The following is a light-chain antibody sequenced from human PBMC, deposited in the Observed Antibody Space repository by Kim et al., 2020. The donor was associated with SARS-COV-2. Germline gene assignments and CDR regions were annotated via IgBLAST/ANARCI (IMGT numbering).Light chain of an antibody. J-gene: IGLJ3*02. CDR3: QVWDSSSDHPGV. V-gene: IGLV3-21*04. Sequence: PGKATMITEGGRNMGSKSVHWYQQKPAQAPVLVIYYDSDRPSGIPERFSGSNSGNTATLTISRVEAGDEADYYCQVWDSSSDHPGVFGGGTQLTVL. CDR1: NMGSKS. CDR2: YDS.